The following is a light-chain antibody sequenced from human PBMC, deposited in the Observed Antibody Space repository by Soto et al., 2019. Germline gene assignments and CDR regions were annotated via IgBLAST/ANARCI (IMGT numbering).Light chain of an antibody. CDR1: SSNIGAPYD. Sequence: QSLLTQPPSVSGAPGQTVIISGSGSSSNIGAPYDVNWYRQLPGTVPKLLIYGNHNRPSGVPDRFSGSKSGTSASLAITGLQAEDEADYYCQSYDSSLSGYVFGTGTKVTVL. CDR2: GNH. CDR3: QSYDSSLSGYV. J-gene: IGLJ1*01. V-gene: IGLV1-40*01.